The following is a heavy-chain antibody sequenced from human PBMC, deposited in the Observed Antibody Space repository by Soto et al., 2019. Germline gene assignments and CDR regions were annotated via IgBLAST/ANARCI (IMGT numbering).Heavy chain of an antibody. CDR1: GGSFSGYY. D-gene: IGHD6-13*01. J-gene: IGHJ5*02. V-gene: IGHV4-34*01. CDR3: ATPRRSSSWYRGNWFDP. Sequence: SETLSLTCAVYGGSFSGYYWSWIRQPPGKGLEWIGEINHSGSTNYNPSLKSRVTISVDTSKNQFSLKLSSVTAADTAVYYCATPRRSSSWYRGNWFDPWGQGTLVTVSS. CDR2: INHSGST.